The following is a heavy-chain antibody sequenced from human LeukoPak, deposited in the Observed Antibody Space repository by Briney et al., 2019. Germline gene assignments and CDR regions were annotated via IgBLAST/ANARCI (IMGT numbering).Heavy chain of an antibody. CDR3: ARGTGTTPGAFDI. CDR1: GFTFSSYS. CDR2: ISSSSSYM. D-gene: IGHD1-1*01. J-gene: IGHJ3*02. Sequence: PGGSLRLSCAASGFTFSSYSMNWVRQAPGKGLEWVSSISSSSSYMYYADSVKGRFTISRDNAKNSLYLQMNSLRAEDTAVYYCARGTGTTPGAFDIWGQGTMVTVSS. V-gene: IGHV3-21*01.